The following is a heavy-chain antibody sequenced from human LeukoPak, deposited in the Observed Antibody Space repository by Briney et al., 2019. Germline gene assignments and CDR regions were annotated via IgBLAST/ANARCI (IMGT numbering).Heavy chain of an antibody. CDR3: ARGQQLVGDAFDI. CDR2: ISSSGSTI. CDR1: GFTFSSYE. D-gene: IGHD6-13*01. J-gene: IGHJ3*02. V-gene: IGHV3-48*03. Sequence: GGSLRFSCAASGFTFSSYEMNWVRQAPGKGLECVSYISSSGSTIYYADSVKGRFTISRDNAKNSLYLQMNSLRAEDTAVYYCARGQQLVGDAFDIWGQGTMVTVSS.